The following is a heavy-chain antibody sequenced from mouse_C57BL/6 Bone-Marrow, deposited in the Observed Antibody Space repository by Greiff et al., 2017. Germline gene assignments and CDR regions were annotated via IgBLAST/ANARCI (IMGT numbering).Heavy chain of an antibody. CDR1: GYTFTSYG. V-gene: IGHV1-81*01. Sequence: QVQLQQSGAELARPGASVKLSCKASGYTFTSYGISWVKQRTGQGLEWIGEIYPRSGNTYYNEKFKGKATLTADKSSSTAYRELRSLASEDSAVYFCARGIYYDGSSPYFDYWGQGTTLTVSS. D-gene: IGHD1-1*01. CDR3: ARGIYYDGSSPYFDY. CDR2: IYPRSGNT. J-gene: IGHJ2*01.